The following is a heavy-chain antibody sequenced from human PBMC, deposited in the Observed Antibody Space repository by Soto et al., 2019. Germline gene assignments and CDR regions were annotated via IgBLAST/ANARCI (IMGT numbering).Heavy chain of an antibody. CDR2: IYWDDDK. Sequence: QITLKESGPTLVKPTLTLTLTCTFSGFSLSTSGVGVGWIRQPPGKALEWLALIYWDDDKRYSPSLKSRLTITKDTSKNQVVLTLTKLDTVDTATYYCARGGWTTYYSPFFDYWGQGTLVTVSS. J-gene: IGHJ4*02. D-gene: IGHD3-10*01. CDR1: GFSLSTSGVG. CDR3: ARGGWTTYYSPFFDY. V-gene: IGHV2-5*02.